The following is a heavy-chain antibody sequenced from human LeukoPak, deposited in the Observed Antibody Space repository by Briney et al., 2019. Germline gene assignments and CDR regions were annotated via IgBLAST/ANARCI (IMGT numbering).Heavy chain of an antibody. CDR2: IYGGGRT. D-gene: IGHD6-19*01. V-gene: IGHV3-53*01. CDR1: GLSVRSNF. J-gene: IGHJ4*02. CDR3: ASWPVGWYGEDS. Sequence: GSLRLSCAATGLSVRSNFMSWVRQAPGKGLGWDSVIYGGGRTHYPDSVKGRFTISRDTPKNTLYLQMNSLRVEDTAVYYCASWPVGWYGEDSWGQGTLVTVSS.